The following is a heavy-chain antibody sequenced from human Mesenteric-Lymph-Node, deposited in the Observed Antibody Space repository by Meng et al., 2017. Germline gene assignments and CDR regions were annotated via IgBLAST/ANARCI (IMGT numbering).Heavy chain of an antibody. J-gene: IGHJ3*02. D-gene: IGHD4-17*01. CDR2: IGTAGDT. CDR3: ARGGYGDYGGDAFDI. CDR1: GFTFSSYA. V-gene: IGHV3-13*01. Sequence: GESLKISCAASGFTFSSYAMHWVRQAPGKGLEWVSAIGTAGDTYYPGSVKGRFTISRENAKNSLYLQMNSLRAGDTAVYYCARGGYGDYGGDAFDIWGQGTMVTVSS.